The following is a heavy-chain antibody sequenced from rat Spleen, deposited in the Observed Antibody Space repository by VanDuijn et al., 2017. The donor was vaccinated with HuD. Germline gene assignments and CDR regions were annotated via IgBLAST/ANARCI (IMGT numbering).Heavy chain of an antibody. D-gene: IGHD1-2*01. CDR2: INIGGGDT. CDR1: GFTFRNYG. CDR3: ARLGITLGAGHWFAY. V-gene: IGHV5S14*01. J-gene: IGHJ3*01. Sequence: EVQLVESGGALVQPGRSLKLPCAASGFTFRNYGMAWVRQTLTRGLEWVAFINIGGGDTYYRDSVKGRFTISRDNAKNTQYLQMDSLRSEDTATYYCARLGITLGAGHWFAYWGQGTLVTVSS.